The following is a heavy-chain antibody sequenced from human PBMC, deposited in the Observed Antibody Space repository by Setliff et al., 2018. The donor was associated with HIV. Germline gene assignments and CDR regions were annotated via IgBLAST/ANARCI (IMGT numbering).Heavy chain of an antibody. CDR2: ISSSSYYI. CDR3: TRDGGGDYGVYAPDY. CDR1: GFTFSSYT. V-gene: IGHV3-21*03. J-gene: IGHJ4*02. Sequence: LRLSCAASGFTFSSYTMNWVRQAPGKGLEWVSSISSSSYYIYYADSVKGRFTISRDNAKNSLFLQMNSLKTEDTAVYFCTRDGGGDYGVYAPDYWGQGTLVTVSS. D-gene: IGHD4-17*01.